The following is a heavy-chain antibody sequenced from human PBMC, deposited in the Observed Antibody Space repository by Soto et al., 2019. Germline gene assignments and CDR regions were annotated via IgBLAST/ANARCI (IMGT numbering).Heavy chain of an antibody. CDR2: IYYSGST. V-gene: IGHV4-39*01. J-gene: IGHJ6*02. Sequence: ASETLSLTCTVSGGSISSSSYYWGWIRQPPGKGLEWIGSIYYSGSTYYNPSLKSRVTISVDTSKNQFSLKLSSVTAAGTAVYYCARPSSYYYYGMDVWGQGTTVTVSS. CDR3: ARPSSYYYYGMDV. CDR1: GGSISSSSYY.